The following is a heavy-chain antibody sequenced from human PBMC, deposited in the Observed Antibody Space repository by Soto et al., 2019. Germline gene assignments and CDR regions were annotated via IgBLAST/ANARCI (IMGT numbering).Heavy chain of an antibody. J-gene: IGHJ5*02. CDR3: ARVLPPFDP. V-gene: IGHV1-18*01. CDR1: SYTFTSSG. Sequence: QVQLVQYGAEVKKPGASVKVSCKASSYTFTSSGISWVRQAPGQGLEWMGWINAYNGNTNYAQKLQGRVTMTTDTSTSTAYVQLRSLRSDDTAVYYCARVLPPFDPWGQGTLVTVSS. CDR2: INAYNGNT.